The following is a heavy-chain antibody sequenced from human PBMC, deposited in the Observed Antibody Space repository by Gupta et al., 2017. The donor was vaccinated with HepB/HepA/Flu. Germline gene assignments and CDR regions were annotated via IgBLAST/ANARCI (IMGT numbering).Heavy chain of an antibody. Sequence: QVQLVQSGAEVKKPGSSVKVSCKASGGTFSSYAISWVRQAPGQGLEWMGRIIPILGIANYAQKFQGRVTITADKSTSTAYMELSSLRSEDTAVYYCASSARITMVRGVIMGGADYWGQGTLVTVSS. V-gene: IGHV1-69*04. J-gene: IGHJ4*02. CDR3: ASSARITMVRGVIMGGADY. CDR2: IIPILGIA. CDR1: GGTFSSYA. D-gene: IGHD3-10*01.